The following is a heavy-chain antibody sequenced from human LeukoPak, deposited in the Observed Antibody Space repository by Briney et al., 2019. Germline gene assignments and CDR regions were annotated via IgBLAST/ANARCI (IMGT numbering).Heavy chain of an antibody. D-gene: IGHD3-22*01. CDR1: GGTFSSYT. CDR3: VRSSDSSGYFDH. V-gene: IGHV1-69*02. CDR2: IIPILGIA. Sequence: GSSVKVSCKASGGTFSSYTISWVRQAPGQGLEWMGRIIPILGIANYAQKLQGRVTITADKSTSTAYMELSSLRSEDTAVYYCVRSSDSSGYFDHWGQGTLVTVSS. J-gene: IGHJ4*02.